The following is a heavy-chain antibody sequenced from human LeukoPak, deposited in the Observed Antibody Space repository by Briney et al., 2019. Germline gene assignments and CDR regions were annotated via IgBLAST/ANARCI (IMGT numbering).Heavy chain of an antibody. D-gene: IGHD3-3*01. Sequence: GGSPRLSCAASGFTFSSYAMSWVRQAPGKGLEWVSAISGSGGSTYYADSVKGRFTISRDNSKNTLYLQMNCLRAEDTAVYYCAKGGLFGPDLITIFGVVILGDYFDYWGQGTLVTVSS. J-gene: IGHJ4*02. CDR2: ISGSGGST. V-gene: IGHV3-23*01. CDR1: GFTFSSYA. CDR3: AKGGLFGPDLITIFGVVILGDYFDY.